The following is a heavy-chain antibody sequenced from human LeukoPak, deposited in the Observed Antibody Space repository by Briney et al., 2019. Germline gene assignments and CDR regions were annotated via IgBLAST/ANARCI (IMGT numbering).Heavy chain of an antibody. D-gene: IGHD1-1*01. CDR2: IIPNYGGT. V-gene: IGHV1-2*06. CDR1: GYTFTGYY. Sequence: ASVKVSCKASGYTFTGYYIHWVRQAPGQGLEWMGRIIPNYGGTNYAQKFQGRVTMTRDTSISTAYMELSRLRPDDTAVYYCARSDDLDYWGQGTLVAVSS. CDR3: ARSDDLDY. J-gene: IGHJ4*02.